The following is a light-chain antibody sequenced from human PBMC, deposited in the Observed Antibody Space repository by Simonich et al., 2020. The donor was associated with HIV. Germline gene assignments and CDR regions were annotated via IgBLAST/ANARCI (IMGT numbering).Light chain of an antibody. CDR1: QSISRW. Sequence: DIQMTQSPSTLSASVGDRVTITCRASQSISRWLAGYKQKPGKAPKLLIYKASSLESGVPSRFSGSGSGTEFTLTISSLQPDDFASYYCQQYNSYSRTFGQGTKVEIK. CDR2: KAS. CDR3: QQYNSYSRT. J-gene: IGKJ1*01. V-gene: IGKV1-5*03.